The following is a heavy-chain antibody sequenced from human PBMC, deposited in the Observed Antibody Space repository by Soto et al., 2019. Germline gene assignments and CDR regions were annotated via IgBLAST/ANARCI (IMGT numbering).Heavy chain of an antibody. V-gene: IGHV4-34*01. D-gene: IGHD2-8*02. CDR3: ARDNITGLFDY. CDR2: INHSGST. J-gene: IGHJ4*02. CDR1: VGSFSGYW. Sequence: VQLQQWGAGLLKPSETLSLTCAVYVGSFSGYWWTWIRQTAGTGLEWIGEINHSGSTNYNPSLKSRVTISVDTSKNQFSLKLTSVTAADTAVYYCARDNITGLFDYWGQGTLVTVSS.